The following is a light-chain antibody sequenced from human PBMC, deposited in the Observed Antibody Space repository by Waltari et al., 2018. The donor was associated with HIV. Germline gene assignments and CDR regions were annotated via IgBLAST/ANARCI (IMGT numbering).Light chain of an antibody. V-gene: IGKV3-20*01. CDR2: AVS. J-gene: IGKJ4*01. CDR3: QQFVNAAEIT. Sequence: VLTQSPGTLSLSPGAGATLSCRARLRITGGYLNWYKHKPGPPPRLLIYAVSSRPTDFPDRFSGGRSETDFTLNISRLEPEDFAVYYCQQFVNAAEITFGEGNKVEI. CDR1: LRITGGY.